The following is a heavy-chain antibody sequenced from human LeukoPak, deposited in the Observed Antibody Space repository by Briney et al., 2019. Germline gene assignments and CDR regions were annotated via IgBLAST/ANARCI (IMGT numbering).Heavy chain of an antibody. CDR3: TKGSWSPRGFNWFDP. Sequence: PRGSLRLSCAASGSSIDEYAMHWVRQAPGKGLEWVSGINWRSDFVAYADSVKGRFIISRDNAKNSAYLEMNSLRTEDTALYFCTKGSWSPRGFNWFDPWGQGTVVTVSS. D-gene: IGHD2-8*02. J-gene: IGHJ5*02. CDR1: GSSIDEYA. V-gene: IGHV3-9*01. CDR2: INWRSDFV.